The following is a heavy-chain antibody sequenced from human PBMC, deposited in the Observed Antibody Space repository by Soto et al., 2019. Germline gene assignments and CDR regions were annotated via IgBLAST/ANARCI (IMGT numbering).Heavy chain of an antibody. V-gene: IGHV1-69*01. CDR2: VIPALGSP. Sequence: QVQLVQSGAEVKKPGSSVKVSCKASGGTFRSSAISWVRQAPGQGLEWMGGVIPALGSPNYAQRFQGRVTISADGSTNTAYMELRSLRSEDTAVYYCARDRIVRGGSSSFVGFGYWGQGTLVTVSS. J-gene: IGHJ4*02. CDR3: ARDRIVRGGSSSFVGFGY. D-gene: IGHD6-6*01. CDR1: GGTFRSSA.